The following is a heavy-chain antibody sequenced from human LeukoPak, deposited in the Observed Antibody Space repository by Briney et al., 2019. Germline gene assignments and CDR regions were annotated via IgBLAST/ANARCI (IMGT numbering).Heavy chain of an antibody. Sequence: GGSLRLSCAAFGFPLSSYAMSRVRQAPGKGLEWVSATSSSDAGTYHADSVRGRFTISRDNSKNTLYLQMNSLRVEDAAVYYCARAPVTSCRGAYCYPFDYWGQGTLVTVSS. J-gene: IGHJ4*02. CDR1: GFPLSSYA. CDR3: ARAPVTSCRGAYCYPFDY. CDR2: TSSSDAGT. D-gene: IGHD2-21*01. V-gene: IGHV3-23*01.